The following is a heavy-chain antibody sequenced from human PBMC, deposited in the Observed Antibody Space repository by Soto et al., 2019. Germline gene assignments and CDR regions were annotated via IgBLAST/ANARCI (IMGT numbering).Heavy chain of an antibody. CDR3: ASEMATSNHFDS. D-gene: IGHD5-12*01. Sequence: KQSQTLSLTCAISGDSVSSNSAAWNCIRQSPSRGREWLGRTYYMSKWYNDYAVSVKSRITINPATSKNQFSLQLTSVTPEDTAVYYCASEMATSNHFDSWGQGTLVTVSS. CDR2: TYYMSKWYN. CDR1: GDSVSSNSAA. J-gene: IGHJ4*02. V-gene: IGHV6-1*01.